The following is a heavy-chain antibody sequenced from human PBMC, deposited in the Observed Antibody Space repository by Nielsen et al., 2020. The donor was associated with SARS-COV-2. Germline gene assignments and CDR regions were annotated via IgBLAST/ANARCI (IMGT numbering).Heavy chain of an antibody. Sequence: SETLSLTCTVSGGSISSGGYYWSWIRQHPGKGLEWIGYIYYSGNTYYNPSLKSRVTMSADTSKNQFSLKLSSVTAADTAVYYCSSSRSDILTYYYGMDVWGQGTTVTVSS. J-gene: IGHJ6*02. CDR1: GGSISSGGYY. CDR3: SSSRSDILTYYYGMDV. D-gene: IGHD3-9*01. CDR2: IYYSGNT. V-gene: IGHV4-31*03.